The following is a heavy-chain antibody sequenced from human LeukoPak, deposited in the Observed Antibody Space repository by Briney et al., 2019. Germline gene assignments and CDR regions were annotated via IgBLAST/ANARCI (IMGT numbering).Heavy chain of an antibody. D-gene: IGHD6-13*01. CDR2: IYYSGST. CDR1: GGSISSSSYY. V-gene: IGHV4-39*07. J-gene: IGHJ4*02. Sequence: SETLSLTCTVSGGSISSSSYYWGWIRQPPGKGLEWIGSIYYSGSTYYNPSLKSRVTISIDTSKSQFSLKLSSVTAADTAVYYCARVDVAAAGTPLDYWGQGTLVTVSS. CDR3: ARVDVAAAGTPLDY.